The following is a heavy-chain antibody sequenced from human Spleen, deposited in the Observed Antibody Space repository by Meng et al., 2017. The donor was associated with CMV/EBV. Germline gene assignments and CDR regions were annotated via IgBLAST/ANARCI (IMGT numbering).Heavy chain of an antibody. CDR1: GFTFSRHD. J-gene: IGHJ4*02. CDR3: ARVPRGQTGAYDY. D-gene: IGHD3-10*01. V-gene: IGHV3-21*01. Sequence: GESLKISCAACGFTFSRHDMHWVRQAPGKGLEWVSSISSSSSYIYYADSVKGRFTISRDNAKNSLYLQMNSLRAEDTAVYYCARVPRGQTGAYDYWGQGTLVTVSS. CDR2: ISSSSSYI.